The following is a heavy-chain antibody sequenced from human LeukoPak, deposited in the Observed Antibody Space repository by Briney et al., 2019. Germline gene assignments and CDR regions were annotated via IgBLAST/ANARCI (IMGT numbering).Heavy chain of an antibody. CDR2: IYYSGST. J-gene: IGHJ6*03. Sequence: SETLSLTCTVSGGSISSYYWSWLRQPPGKGLEWIGYIYYSGSTNYNPSLKSRVTISVDTSKNQFSLKLSSVTAADTAVYYCARHGNLVVPANYYYMDVWGKGTTVTVSS. CDR1: GGSISSYY. CDR3: ARHGNLVVPANYYYMDV. V-gene: IGHV4-59*08. D-gene: IGHD2-2*01.